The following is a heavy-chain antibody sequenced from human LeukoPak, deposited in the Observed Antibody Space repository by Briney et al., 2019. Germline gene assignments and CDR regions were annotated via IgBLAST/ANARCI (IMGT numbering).Heavy chain of an antibody. V-gene: IGHV3-23*01. CDR2: ISGSGGST. J-gene: IGHJ6*03. D-gene: IGHD4-11*01. Sequence: GGSLRLSCAASGFTFSSYAMSWVRQAPGKGLEWVSAISGSGGSTYYADSVKGRFTISRDNSKNTLYLQMNSLRAEDTAVYYCAKQPGPTVTDWYYMDVWGKGTTVTVSS. CDR3: AKQPGPTVTDWYYMDV. CDR1: GFTFSSYA.